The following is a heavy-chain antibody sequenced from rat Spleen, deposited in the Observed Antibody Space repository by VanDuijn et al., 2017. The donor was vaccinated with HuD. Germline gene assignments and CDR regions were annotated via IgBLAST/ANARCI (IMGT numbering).Heavy chain of an antibody. CDR1: GFTFSDYY. Sequence: EVQLVESDGGLVQPGRSLKLSCAASGFTFSDYYMAWVRQAPAKGLEWVATISYDGSSTYYRDSVKGRFTISRDNAKSTLYLQMDSLRSEDTATYYLARHGNTIAPICPWFPFWGQGTLVTVSS. J-gene: IGHJ3*01. CDR3: ARHGNTIAPICPWFPF. V-gene: IGHV5-29*01. CDR2: ISYDGSST. D-gene: IGHD1-2*01.